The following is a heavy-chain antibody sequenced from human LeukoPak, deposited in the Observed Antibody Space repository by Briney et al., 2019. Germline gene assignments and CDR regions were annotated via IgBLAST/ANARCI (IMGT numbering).Heavy chain of an antibody. V-gene: IGHV3-48*01. J-gene: IGHJ5*02. CDR1: EFSLSSYS. D-gene: IGHD2-8*01. Sequence: GGSLRLSCAASEFSLSSYSMDWFRQTPGKGLEWISYISSSGRTVYYADSVEGRFTVSRDNAKNALYLEMNDLRAEDSAVYYCARDINYCTPTLCHRNWFDPWGQGTLSPSPQ. CDR2: ISSSGRTV. CDR3: ARDINYCTPTLCHRNWFDP.